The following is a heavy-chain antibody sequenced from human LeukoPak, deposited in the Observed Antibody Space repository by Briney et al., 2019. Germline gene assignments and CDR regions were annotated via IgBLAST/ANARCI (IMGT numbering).Heavy chain of an antibody. CDR2: INTDGSST. D-gene: IGHD5-18*01. V-gene: IGHV3-74*01. CDR3: AKDPQRGYSYGYFDY. CDR1: GFTFSNYW. J-gene: IGHJ4*02. Sequence: PGGSLRLSCAASGFTFSNYWMHWVRQAPGKGLVWVSRINTDGSSTSYADSVKGRFTISRDNSKNTLYLQMNSLRAEDTAVYYCAKDPQRGYSYGYFDYWGQGTLVTVSS.